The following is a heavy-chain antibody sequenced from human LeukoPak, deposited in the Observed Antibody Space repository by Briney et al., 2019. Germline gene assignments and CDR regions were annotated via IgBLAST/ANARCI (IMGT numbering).Heavy chain of an antibody. J-gene: IGHJ3*02. CDR2: ISWNSGGI. D-gene: IGHD2-2*01. V-gene: IGHV3-9*01. CDR1: GFTFDDYA. CDR3: AKTVFRYCSSTSCYGDAFDI. Sequence: GGSLRLSCAASGFTFDDYAMHWVRQAPGKGLEGVSGISWNSGGIGYGDSVKGRFTISRDNAKNSLYLQMNSMRAEDTALYYCAKTVFRYCSSTSCYGDAFDIWGQGTMVTVSS.